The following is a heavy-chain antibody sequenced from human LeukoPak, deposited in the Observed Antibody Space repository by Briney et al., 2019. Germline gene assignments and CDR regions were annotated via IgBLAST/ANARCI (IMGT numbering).Heavy chain of an antibody. V-gene: IGHV5-10-1*01. CDR2: IDLRTSFT. CDR3: ARDEVSAVAFN. D-gene: IGHD6-13*01. CDR1: GYTFTLSW. Sequence: GESLKISCRTSGYTFTLSWITWVRQMPGKGLEWMGRIDLRTSFTNYDPSFEGHVTMSVDKSINTAFLQWSSLNASDTAIYYCARDEVSAVAFNWGQGTLVTVSS. J-gene: IGHJ4*02.